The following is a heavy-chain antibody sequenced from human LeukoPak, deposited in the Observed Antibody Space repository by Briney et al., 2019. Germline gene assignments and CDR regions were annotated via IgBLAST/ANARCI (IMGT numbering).Heavy chain of an antibody. CDR3: ARGSSGWT. Sequence: GGSLRLSCAASGFTFSSYAMHWVRQAPGKGLEWVAVISYDGSNKYHADSVKGRFTISRDNSKNTLYLQMNSLRAEDTAVYYCARGSSGWTWGQGTLVTVSS. V-gene: IGHV3-30*01. CDR2: ISYDGSNK. D-gene: IGHD6-19*01. J-gene: IGHJ5*02. CDR1: GFTFSSYA.